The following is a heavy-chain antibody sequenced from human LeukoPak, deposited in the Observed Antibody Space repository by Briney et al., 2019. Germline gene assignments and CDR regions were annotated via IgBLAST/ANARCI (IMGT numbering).Heavy chain of an antibody. CDR1: NYSISSGYY. V-gene: IGHV4-38-2*02. CDR3: AGGRIHGLMFR. J-gene: IGHJ4*02. CDR2: INHSGST. D-gene: IGHD3-10*02. Sequence: SETLSLTCTVSNYSISSGYYWGWIRQPPGKGLGWIGEINHSGSTNYNPSLKSRVTISVDTSKNQFSLKLSSVTAADTAVYYCAGGRIHGLMFRWGQGTLVTVSS.